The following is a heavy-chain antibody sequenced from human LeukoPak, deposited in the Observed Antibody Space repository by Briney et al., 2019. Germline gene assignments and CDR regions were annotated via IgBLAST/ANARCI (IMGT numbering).Heavy chain of an antibody. J-gene: IGHJ6*03. CDR1: GGSISSYY. V-gene: IGHV4-59*01. D-gene: IGHD5-24*01. Sequence: PSETLSLTCTVSGGSISSYYWSWIRQPPGRGLEWIGYIYYTGSTNYNPSLKSRVTISVDTSKNQFSLKLSSVTPADTAVYYCARGGGYNYHYYYMDVWGKGTTVTVSS. CDR3: ARGGGYNYHYYYMDV. CDR2: IYYTGST.